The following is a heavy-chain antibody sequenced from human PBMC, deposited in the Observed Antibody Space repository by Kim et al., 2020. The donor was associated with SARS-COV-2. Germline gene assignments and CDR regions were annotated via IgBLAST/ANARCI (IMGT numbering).Heavy chain of an antibody. D-gene: IGHD6-13*01. CDR1: GGSISSYY. CDR3: ARDRRAAAGHPYNWFDP. Sequence: SETLSLTCTVSGGSISSYYWSWIRQPPGKGLEWIGYIYYSGSTNYNPSLKSRVTISVDTSKNQFSLKLSSVTAADTAVYYCARDRRAAAGHPYNWFDPWGQGTLVTVSS. CDR2: IYYSGST. J-gene: IGHJ5*02. V-gene: IGHV4-59*01.